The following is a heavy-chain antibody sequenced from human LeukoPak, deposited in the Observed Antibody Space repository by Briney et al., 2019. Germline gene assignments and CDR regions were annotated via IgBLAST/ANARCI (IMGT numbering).Heavy chain of an antibody. CDR2: ISWNSGSI. CDR3: AKDMSGSYPRGTFDI. D-gene: IGHD1-26*01. J-gene: IGHJ3*02. V-gene: IGHV3-9*01. CDR1: GFTIDDYV. Sequence: LRLSCAASGFTIDDYVMHWVRQARGEGLERVAGISWNSGSIGYADSVKGRFTISRDNAKNSLYLQMNSLRAEDTALYYCAKDMSGSYPRGTFDIWGQGTMVTVSS.